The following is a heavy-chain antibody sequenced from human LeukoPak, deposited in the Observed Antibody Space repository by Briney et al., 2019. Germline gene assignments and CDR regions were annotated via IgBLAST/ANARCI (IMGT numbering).Heavy chain of an antibody. V-gene: IGHV1-18*01. CDR3: ARDGTDIVVVPAAGEDYYYYMDV. D-gene: IGHD2-2*01. J-gene: IGHJ6*03. Sequence: ASVKVSCKASGYTFTSYGISWVRQAPGQGLEWMGWISAYNGNTNYAQKLQGRVTMTTDTSTSTAYMELRSLRSDDTAVYYCARDGTDIVVVPAAGEDYYYYMDVWGKGTTVTISS. CDR1: GYTFTSYG. CDR2: ISAYNGNT.